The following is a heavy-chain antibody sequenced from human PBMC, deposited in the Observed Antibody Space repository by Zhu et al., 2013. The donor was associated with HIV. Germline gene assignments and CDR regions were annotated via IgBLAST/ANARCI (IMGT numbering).Heavy chain of an antibody. V-gene: IGHV1-69*01. D-gene: IGHD2-2*01. J-gene: IGHJ4*02. CDR3: AGRLYCSSTSCSNQNFDY. CDR1: GGTFSSYA. CDR2: IIPIFGTA. Sequence: QVQLVQSGAEVKKPGSSVKVSCKASGGTFSSYAISWVRQAPGQGLEWMGGIIPIFGTANYAQKFQGRVTITADESTSTAYMELSSLRSEDTAVYYCAGRLYCSSTSCSNQNFDYWGQGTLVTVSS.